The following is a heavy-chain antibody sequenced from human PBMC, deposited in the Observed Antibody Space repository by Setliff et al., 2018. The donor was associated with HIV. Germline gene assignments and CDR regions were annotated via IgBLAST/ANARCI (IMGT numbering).Heavy chain of an antibody. CDR2: TYYGGSTDYN. V-gene: IGHV4-59*01. J-gene: IGHJ6*02. CDR1: GVSIRTYY. D-gene: IGHD3-22*01. CDR3: ARDFRYDTSGSLTGYGLGV. Sequence: SETLSLTCTVSGVSIRTYYWSWVRQVPGKGLEWIGDTYYGGSTDYNKYNPSLKGRVTISVDIYRKQLSLNLRSVTAADTAVYYCARDFRYDTSGSLTGYGLGVWGQGTTVTV.